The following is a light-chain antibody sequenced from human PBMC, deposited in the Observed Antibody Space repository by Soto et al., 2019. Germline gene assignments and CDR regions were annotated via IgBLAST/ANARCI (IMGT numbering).Light chain of an antibody. J-gene: IGLJ2*01. V-gene: IGLV8-61*01. CDR1: SGSVSTSYY. CDR3: VLYMGSGISV. CDR2: STN. Sequence: QTVVTQEPSFSVSPGGTVTLTCGLSSGSVSTSYYPSWYQQTPGQAPRTLIYSTNTRSSGVPDRFSGSILGNKAALTITGAQPDDDSDYYCVLYMGSGISVFGGGTKLTVL.